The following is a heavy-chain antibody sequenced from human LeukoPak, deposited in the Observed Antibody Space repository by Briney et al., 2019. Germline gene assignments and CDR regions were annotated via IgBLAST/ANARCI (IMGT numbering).Heavy chain of an antibody. CDR2: IYYSGST. J-gene: IGHJ6*03. V-gene: IGHV4-38-2*02. Sequence: SETLSLTCTVSGYSISSGYNWGWIRQPPGKGLEWIGSIYYSGSTYYNPSLKSRVTISVDTSKNQFSLKLSSVTAADTAVYYCARVSSVWIKDYYYYMDVWGKGTTVTVSS. D-gene: IGHD5-12*01. CDR1: GYSISSGYN. CDR3: ARVSSVWIKDYYYYMDV.